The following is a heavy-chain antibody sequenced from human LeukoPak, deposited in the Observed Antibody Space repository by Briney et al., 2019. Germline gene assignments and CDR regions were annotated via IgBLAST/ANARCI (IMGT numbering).Heavy chain of an antibody. Sequence: SETLSLTCTVSGGSISSYYWSWIRQPPGKGLECIGYTYYSGSTNYNPSLKSRVTISVDTSKNQFSLKLSSVTAADTAVYYCARGYSSGWSENIWFDPWGQGTLVTVSS. CDR2: TYYSGST. J-gene: IGHJ5*02. V-gene: IGHV4-59*01. CDR1: GGSISSYY. CDR3: ARGYSSGWSENIWFDP. D-gene: IGHD6-19*01.